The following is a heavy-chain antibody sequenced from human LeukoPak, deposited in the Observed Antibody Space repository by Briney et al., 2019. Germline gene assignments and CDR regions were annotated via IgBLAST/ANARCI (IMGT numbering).Heavy chain of an antibody. V-gene: IGHV3-30-3*01. CDR2: ISYDGSNK. CDR1: GFTFSSYA. J-gene: IGHJ4*02. D-gene: IGHD2/OR15-2a*01. Sequence: GGSLRLSCAASGFTFSSYAMHWVRQAPGKGLEWVAVISYDGSNKYYADSVKGRFTISRDNSKNTLYLQMNSPRAEDTAVYYCARGELGYFGYWGQGTLVTVSS. CDR3: ARGELGYFGY.